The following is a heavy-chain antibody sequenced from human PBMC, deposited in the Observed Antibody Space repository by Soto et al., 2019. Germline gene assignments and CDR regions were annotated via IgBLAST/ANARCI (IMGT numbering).Heavy chain of an antibody. J-gene: IGHJ2*01. V-gene: IGHV3-23*01. CDR3: AKERRGTFWYFDL. CDR1: GFTFSSYA. Sequence: EVQLLESGGGLVQPGGSLRLSCAASGFTFSSYAMSWVRQAPGKGLEWVSAISDSWDSTFSAYSVKGRFTISSDNSKNMLDLQINSLRAEDTALFYWAKERRGTFWYFDLWGRGTLVTVSS. CDR2: ISDSWDST. D-gene: IGHD1-1*01.